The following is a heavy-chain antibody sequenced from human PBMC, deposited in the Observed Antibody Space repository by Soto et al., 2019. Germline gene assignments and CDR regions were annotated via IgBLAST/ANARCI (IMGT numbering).Heavy chain of an antibody. CDR3: ARAPVVTAIAWFDS. D-gene: IGHD2-21*02. CDR1: GGSISSGDYY. Sequence: SETLSLTCTVSGGSISSGDYYWSWIRQPPGKGLEWIGYIYYSGSTYYNPSLKSRVTISVDTSKNQFSLKLSSVTAADTAVYYCARAPVVTAIAWFDSWGQGTLVTVSS. V-gene: IGHV4-30-4*01. CDR2: IYYSGST. J-gene: IGHJ5*01.